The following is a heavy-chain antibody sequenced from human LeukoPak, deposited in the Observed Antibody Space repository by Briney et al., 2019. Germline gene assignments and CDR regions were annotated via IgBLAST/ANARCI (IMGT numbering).Heavy chain of an antibody. CDR1: GGSIRISNYY. Sequence: PSETLSLTCTVSGGSIRISNYYWGWIRPPPGKGLELIGTIYHGGSTYSTPALRTRVPVSVETSTIQFSLTLNSVTAAVSAVYYCARAPPESYYRGWGQGSLVAVSS. CDR2: IYHGGST. J-gene: IGHJ4*02. D-gene: IGHD1-14*01. V-gene: IGHV4-39*07. CDR3: ARAPPESYYRG.